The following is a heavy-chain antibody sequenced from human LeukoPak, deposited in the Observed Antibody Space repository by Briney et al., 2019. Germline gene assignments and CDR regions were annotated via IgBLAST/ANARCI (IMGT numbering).Heavy chain of an antibody. Sequence: SHTLSLTCAVYGGSFSRYYWSWIRQSPGKGLEWIAEIDHHGDTNYNPSVKSRVTISVDTSKNQFSLKVRSLSAADTAVYYCARGATISETGYFDFWGQGTLVTVS. D-gene: IGHD5-24*01. CDR1: GGSFSRYY. CDR3: ARGATISETGYFDF. J-gene: IGHJ4*03. CDR2: IDHHGDT. V-gene: IGHV4-34*01.